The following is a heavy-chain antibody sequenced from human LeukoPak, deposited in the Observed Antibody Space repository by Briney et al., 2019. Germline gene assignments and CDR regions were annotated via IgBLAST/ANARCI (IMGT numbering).Heavy chain of an antibody. Sequence: GGSLRLSCAASGFTFSSYEMNWVRQAPGKGLEWGSYISSSGSTIYYADSVKGRFTISRDNAKNSLYLQMNSLRAEDTAVYYCAREGGSYYEGEGYYFDYWGQGTLVTVSS. D-gene: IGHD1-26*01. CDR1: GFTFSSYE. J-gene: IGHJ4*02. CDR2: ISSSGSTI. V-gene: IGHV3-48*03. CDR3: AREGGSYYEGEGYYFDY.